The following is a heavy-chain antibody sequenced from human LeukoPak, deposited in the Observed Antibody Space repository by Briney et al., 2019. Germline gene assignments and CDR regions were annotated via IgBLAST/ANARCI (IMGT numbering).Heavy chain of an antibody. D-gene: IGHD3-22*01. Sequence: PGGSLRLSCASSGFTFSRYAMACVRQAPGKGLEWVSGISGDAVTIYYADCVKGRFTISRDNSKNTLYLQMSSLRAEDTAVYYCAKRDYYDSSGYFPLFDYWGQGTLVTVSS. CDR3: AKRDYYDSSGYFPLFDY. J-gene: IGHJ4*02. V-gene: IGHV3-23*01. CDR1: GFTFSRYA. CDR2: ISGDAVTI.